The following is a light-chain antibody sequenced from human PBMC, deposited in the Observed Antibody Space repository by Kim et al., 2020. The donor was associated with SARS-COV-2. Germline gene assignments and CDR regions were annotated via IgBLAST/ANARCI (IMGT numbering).Light chain of an antibody. CDR1: SSDVGRYNT. CDR3: SSYTSSSTVV. V-gene: IGLV2-14*03. Sequence: GQSSTISCTGTSSDVGRYNTVSWYQQHPGKVPKLVIYDVTKGPSGVSDRFFGSKSGNTASLTLSALQAEDEADYYCSSYTSSSTVVFGGGTQLTVL. J-gene: IGLJ2*01. CDR2: DVT.